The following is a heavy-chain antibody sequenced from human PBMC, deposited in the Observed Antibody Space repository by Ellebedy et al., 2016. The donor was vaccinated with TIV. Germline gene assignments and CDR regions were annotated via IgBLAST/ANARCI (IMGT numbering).Heavy chain of an antibody. Sequence: GESLKISXKGSGYSFTSYWISWVRQMPGKGLEWMGRIDPSDSYTNYSPSFQGHVTISADKSISTAYLQWSSLKASDTAMYYCGSGYDYVAFDYWGQGTLVTVSS. J-gene: IGHJ4*02. D-gene: IGHD5-12*01. V-gene: IGHV5-10-1*01. CDR2: IDPSDSYT. CDR1: GYSFTSYW. CDR3: GSGYDYVAFDY.